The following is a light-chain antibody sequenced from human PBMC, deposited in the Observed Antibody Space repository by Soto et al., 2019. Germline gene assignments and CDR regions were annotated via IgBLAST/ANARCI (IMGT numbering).Light chain of an antibody. CDR3: QQYNNWPRAT. CDR2: RAS. CDR1: QSINSN. J-gene: IGKJ4*01. Sequence: EIVMTQSPATLSLSPGERATLSCRASQSINSNLAWYQQKPGQAPRLFIFRASSRATGLPARFSASGSGTDCNLTISSLQSEDFAVYYCQQYNNWPRATFGGGTKVEIK. V-gene: IGKV3-15*01.